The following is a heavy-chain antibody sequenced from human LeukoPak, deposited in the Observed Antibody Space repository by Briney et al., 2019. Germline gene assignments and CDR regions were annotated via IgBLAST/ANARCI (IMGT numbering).Heavy chain of an antibody. CDR3: AIMHGYYDGSGYWVQ. CDR1: GFTFGSYG. J-gene: IGHJ1*01. V-gene: IGHV3-23*01. Sequence: GGSLRLSCAASGFTFGSYGMSWVRQAPGKGLEWVSFITPNADRAAYADSVKGRFTISRDNPRNTLYMQMNSLRDEDTAVYYCAIMHGYYDGSGYWVQWGQGTLVTVSS. D-gene: IGHD3-22*01. CDR2: ITPNADRA.